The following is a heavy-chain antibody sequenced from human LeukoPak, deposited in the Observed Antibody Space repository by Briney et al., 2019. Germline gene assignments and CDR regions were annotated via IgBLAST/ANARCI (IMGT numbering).Heavy chain of an antibody. J-gene: IGHJ4*02. CDR1: GGSISGYY. V-gene: IGHV4-59*01. CDR2: IYYSGTT. Sequence: NPSETLSLTCTVSGGSISGYYWNWIRQPPGKGLEWIGYIYYSGTTNYNPSLNSRVIISVDTSKNQFSLNLSSVTAADTAVYYCARVGGSGNGHAPFEYWGQGTLVTVSS. CDR3: ARVGGSGNGHAPFEY. D-gene: IGHD3-3*01.